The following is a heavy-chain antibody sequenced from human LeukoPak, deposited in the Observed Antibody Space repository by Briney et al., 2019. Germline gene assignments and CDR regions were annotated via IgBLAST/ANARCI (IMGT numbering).Heavy chain of an antibody. CDR1: GYTFTGYY. J-gene: IGHJ3*02. CDR2: INPNSGGT. V-gene: IGHV1-2*02. CDR3: AREYYDSSGTEEGAFDI. D-gene: IGHD3-22*01. Sequence: ASVKVSCKASGYTFTGYYMHWVRQAPGQGLEWMGWINPNSGGTNYAQKFQGRVTMTRDTSISTAYMELSRLRSDDTAVYYCAREYYDSSGTEEGAFDIWGQGTMVTVSS.